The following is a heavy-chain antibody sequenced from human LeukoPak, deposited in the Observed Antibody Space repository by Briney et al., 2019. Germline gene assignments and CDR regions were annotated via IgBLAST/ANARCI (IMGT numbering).Heavy chain of an antibody. CDR3: ARESNVYYYDSSGFPFDY. Sequence: GGSLRLSCAASGFTFSSYEMNWVRQAPGKGLEWVSYISSSGSTIYYPDSTKGRFTISRDNTKNSLYLQMNSLRAEDTAVYYCARESNVYYYDSSGFPFDYWGQGTLVTVSS. CDR1: GFTFSSYE. CDR2: ISSSGSTI. D-gene: IGHD3-22*01. V-gene: IGHV3-48*03. J-gene: IGHJ4*02.